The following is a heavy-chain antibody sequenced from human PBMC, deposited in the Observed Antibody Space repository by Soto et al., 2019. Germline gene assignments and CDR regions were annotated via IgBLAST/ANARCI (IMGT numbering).Heavy chain of an antibody. D-gene: IGHD6-19*01. V-gene: IGHV4-59*08. J-gene: IGHJ4*02. CDR2: IYYSGST. Sequence: SETLSLTCTVSGGSISSYYWSWIRQPPGKGLEWIGYIYYSGSTNYNPSLKSRVTISVDTSKNQFSLKLSSVTAADTAVYYCARLYSSGWFLFDYWGQGTLVTVSS. CDR1: GGSISSYY. CDR3: ARLYSSGWFLFDY.